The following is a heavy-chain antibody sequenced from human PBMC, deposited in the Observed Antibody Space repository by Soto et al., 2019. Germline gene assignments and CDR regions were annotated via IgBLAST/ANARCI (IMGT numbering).Heavy chain of an antibody. CDR3: ARDRSNSPDYFDF. J-gene: IGHJ4*02. CDR1: GGSIDNYEYY. V-gene: IGHV4-30-4*01. D-gene: IGHD6-6*01. CDR2: IYYSGRT. Sequence: QVQLQESGPGLVKPSQTLSLTCTVSGGSIDNYEYYWTWIRQPPWKGLEWVGYIYYSGRTNYNPSLNSRLTISLDTSKNQFSLRLTSVSAADTAMYYCARDRSNSPDYFDFWGQGTLVTVSS.